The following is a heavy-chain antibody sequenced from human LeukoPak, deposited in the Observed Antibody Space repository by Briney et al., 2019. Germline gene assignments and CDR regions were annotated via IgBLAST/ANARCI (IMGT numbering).Heavy chain of an antibody. CDR2: ISYDGSNK. D-gene: IGHD3-10*01. CDR1: GLTFSRYG. J-gene: IGHJ4*02. CDR3: AKVGGSGSYYNFFDY. V-gene: IGHV3-30*18. Sequence: GRSLRLSCAASGLTFSRYGMHWVRQAPGKGLEWVAVISYDGSNKYYADSVKRRFTITRDNSKNTLYLQMNSLRAEDTAVYYCAKVGGSGSYYNFFDYWGQGTLVTVSS.